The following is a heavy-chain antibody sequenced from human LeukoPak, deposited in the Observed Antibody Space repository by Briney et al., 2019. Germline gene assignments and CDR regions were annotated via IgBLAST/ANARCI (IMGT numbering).Heavy chain of an antibody. CDR1: GFTFSSYG. CDR2: ISYDGSNK. J-gene: IGHJ3*02. Sequence: GGSLRLSCAASGFTFSSYGMHWVRQAPGKGLEWVAVISYDGSNKYYADSVKGRFTISRDNSKNTLYLQMNSLRAEDTAVYYCAKDSATVDRGAFDIWGQGTMVTVSS. CDR3: AKDSATVDRGAFDI. V-gene: IGHV3-30*18. D-gene: IGHD4-23*01.